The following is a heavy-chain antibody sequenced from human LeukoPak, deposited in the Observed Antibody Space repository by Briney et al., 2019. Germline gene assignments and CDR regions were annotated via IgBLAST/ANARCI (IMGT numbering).Heavy chain of an antibody. J-gene: IGHJ4*02. V-gene: IGHV1-18*01. Sequence: ASVKVSCKASGYTFTSYGISWVRQAPGQGLEWMGWISAYNGNTNYAQKLQGRVTMTTDTSTSTAYMELRSLRSDDTAVYYCARARITMVRGVTVTPIDYWGQGTLVTVSS. D-gene: IGHD3-10*01. CDR3: ARARITMVRGVTVTPIDY. CDR1: GYTFTSYG. CDR2: ISAYNGNT.